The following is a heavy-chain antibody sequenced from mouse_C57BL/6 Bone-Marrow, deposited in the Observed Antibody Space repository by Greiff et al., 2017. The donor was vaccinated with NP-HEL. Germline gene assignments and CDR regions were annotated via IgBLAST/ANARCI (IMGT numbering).Heavy chain of an antibody. Sequence: VKLVESGAELARPGASVKLSCKASGYTFTSYGISWVKQRTGQGLEWIGEIYPRSGNTYYNEKFKGKATLTADKSSSTAYMELRSLTSEDSAVYFCARGGNYSKRFAYWGQGTLVTVSA. CDR3: ARGGNYSKRFAY. D-gene: IGHD2-5*01. J-gene: IGHJ3*01. CDR1: GYTFTSYG. CDR2: IYPRSGNT. V-gene: IGHV1-81*01.